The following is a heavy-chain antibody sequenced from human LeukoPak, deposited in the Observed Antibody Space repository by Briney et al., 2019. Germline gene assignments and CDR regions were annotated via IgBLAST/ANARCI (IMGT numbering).Heavy chain of an antibody. V-gene: IGHV3-53*04. D-gene: IGHD3-10*01. CDR2: IYSGGST. Sequence: GGSLRLSCAVSGFTVSSKYMSWVRQAPGGGLEWVAFIYSGGSTYYADAVKGRFTISRHNSKNTLHLQMNSLRVEDTAVYYCATAGSSELLWDYAMDVWGQGTTVTVSS. CDR1: GFTVSSKY. J-gene: IGHJ6*02. CDR3: ATAGSSELLWDYAMDV.